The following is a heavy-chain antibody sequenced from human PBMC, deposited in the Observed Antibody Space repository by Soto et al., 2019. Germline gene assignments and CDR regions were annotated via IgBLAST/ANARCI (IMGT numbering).Heavy chain of an antibody. J-gene: IGHJ6*02. D-gene: IGHD3-10*01. CDR2: ISDTGGST. CDR3: LKGSSGEYWYYYKGEHV. CDR1: GFTFNKFA. Sequence: PGGSLRLSWSASGFTFNKFAMHWVRQAPGTGLQYVSGISDTGGSTFHADSVEGRFTISRDDSKDTLFLQMSSLRAEDTAVYYCLKGSSGEYWYYYKGEHVCGQGTTITVSS. V-gene: IGHV3-64D*06.